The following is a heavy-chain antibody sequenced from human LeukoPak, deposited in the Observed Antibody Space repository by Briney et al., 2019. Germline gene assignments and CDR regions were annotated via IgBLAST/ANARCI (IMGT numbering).Heavy chain of an antibody. Sequence: GGSLRLSCAASGFMFDDYGMSWVRQAPGKGLEWVSGINWNGGRTGYADSVKGRFTISRDNAKNSLYLQMNSLRAEDTALYYCARNDRGAFDIWGQGTMVTVSS. V-gene: IGHV3-20*04. CDR3: ARNDRGAFDI. CDR1: GFMFDDYG. D-gene: IGHD3-22*01. CDR2: INWNGGRT. J-gene: IGHJ3*02.